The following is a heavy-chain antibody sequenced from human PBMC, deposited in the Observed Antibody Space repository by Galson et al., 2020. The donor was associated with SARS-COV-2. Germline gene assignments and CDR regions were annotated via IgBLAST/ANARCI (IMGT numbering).Heavy chain of an antibody. V-gene: IGHV3-30*04. CDR2: ISYDGSNK. D-gene: IGHD1-26*01. J-gene: IGHJ4*02. CDR3: ARAYSGSYSSYFDY. CDR1: GFTFRSYA. Sequence: GESLKISCAASGFTFRSYAMHWVRQAPGKGLEWVAVISYDGSNKYYADSVKGRFTISRDNSKNTLYLQMNSLRAEDTAVYYCARAYSGSYSSYFDYWGQGTLVTVSS.